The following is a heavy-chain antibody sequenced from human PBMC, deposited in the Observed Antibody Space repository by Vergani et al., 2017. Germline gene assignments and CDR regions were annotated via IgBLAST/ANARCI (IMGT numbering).Heavy chain of an antibody. CDR3: ARHATVEWLVKLGWFDP. CDR2: IYYSGST. CDR1: GASIRSSNYY. Sequence: QLQLQESGPGLVKPSATLSLTCSVSGASIRSSNYYWGWIRQPPGKGLEWIASIYYSGSTYYNPSLKSRVTISVDTSKNQFSLKLSSVTAAHTAVYFCARHATVEWLVKLGWFDPWGQGILVTVSS. J-gene: IGHJ5*02. V-gene: IGHV4-39*01. D-gene: IGHD6-19*01.